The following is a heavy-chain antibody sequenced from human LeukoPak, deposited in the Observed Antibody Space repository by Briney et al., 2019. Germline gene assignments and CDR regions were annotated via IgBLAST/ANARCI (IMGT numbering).Heavy chain of an antibody. V-gene: IGHV4-39*07. CDR2: IYYSGST. CDR3: ARDQKMRPTYYYDSSGYYHWFDP. CDR1: GGSISSSSYY. Sequence: SETLSLTCTVSGGSISSSSYYWGWIRQPPGKGLEWIGSIYYSGSTYYNPSLKSRVTISVDTSKNQFSLKLSSVTAADTAVYYCARDQKMRPTYYYDSSGYYHWFDPWGQGTLVTVSS. J-gene: IGHJ5*02. D-gene: IGHD3-22*01.